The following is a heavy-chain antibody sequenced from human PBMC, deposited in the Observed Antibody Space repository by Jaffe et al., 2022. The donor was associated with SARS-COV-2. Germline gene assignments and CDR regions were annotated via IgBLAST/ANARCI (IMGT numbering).Heavy chain of an antibody. D-gene: IGHD4-17*01. CDR1: GFTFSTYA. Sequence: EVQLLESGGGLVQPGGSLRLSCAASGFTFSTYAMSWVRQAPGKGLEWVSAISASGGGTYYADSVKGRFTISRDNSKNTLFLQMNSLRAEDTAVYYCAKGDTVTRTNSLDYWGQGTLVTVSS. CDR2: ISASGGGT. CDR3: AKGDTVTRTNSLDY. V-gene: IGHV3-23*01. J-gene: IGHJ4*02.